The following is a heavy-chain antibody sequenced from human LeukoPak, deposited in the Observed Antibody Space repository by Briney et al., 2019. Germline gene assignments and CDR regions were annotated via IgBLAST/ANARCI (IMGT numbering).Heavy chain of an antibody. V-gene: IGHV4-4*07. Sequence: SETLSLTCTVSGGSISSYYWSWIRQPAGKGLEWIGRIYTSGSTNYNPSLKSRVTMSVDTSKNQFSLKLSSVTAADTAVYYCARDRQFWGVEMATNYFDYWGQGTLVTVSS. D-gene: IGHD5-24*01. J-gene: IGHJ4*02. CDR1: GGSISSYY. CDR2: IYTSGST. CDR3: ARDRQFWGVEMATNYFDY.